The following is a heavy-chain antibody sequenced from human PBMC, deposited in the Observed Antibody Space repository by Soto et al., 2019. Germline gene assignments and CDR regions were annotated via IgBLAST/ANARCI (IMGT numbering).Heavy chain of an antibody. D-gene: IGHD1-26*01. V-gene: IGHV4-61*01. J-gene: IGHJ4*02. Sequence: PSETLSLTCSVSGGSVSSGSSYWSWIRQPPGKGLEWIGYVYYTGTTNYNPSLKSRVTISVDRSKNQFSLKLSPVTAADTAVYYCARAGGLSPFDFWGQGTLVTVSS. CDR1: GGSVSSGSSY. CDR3: ARAGGLSPFDF. CDR2: VYYTGTT.